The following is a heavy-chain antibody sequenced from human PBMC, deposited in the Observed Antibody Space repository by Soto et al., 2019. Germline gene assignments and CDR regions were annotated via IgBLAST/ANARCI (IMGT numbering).Heavy chain of an antibody. J-gene: IGHJ6*03. CDR1: GFTVSSNY. D-gene: IGHD4-17*01. V-gene: IGHV3-66*01. CDR3: ARGYRGTTVEYYYYMDV. CDR2: IYSGGST. Sequence: EVQLVESGGGLVQPGGSLRLSCAASGFTVSSNYMSWVRQAPGKGLERVSVIYSGGSTDYADSVKGRFTISRDNSKNTLYLQMNSVRAEDTAVYYCARGYRGTTVEYYYYMDVWGKGTTVTVSS.